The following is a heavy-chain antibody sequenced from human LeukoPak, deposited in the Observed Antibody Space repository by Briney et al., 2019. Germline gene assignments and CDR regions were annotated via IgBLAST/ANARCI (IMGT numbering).Heavy chain of an antibody. D-gene: IGHD3-3*01. Sequence: SETLSLTCTVLDGSISIYYWSWIRQPPGKGLEWIGYIYNSGSTNYNPSLKSRVTISVDKSKNQFSLKLSSVTAADTAVYYCARLYYDFWSGYYILDYWGQGTLVTVSS. V-gene: IGHV4-59*12. CDR1: DGSISIYY. CDR2: IYNSGST. CDR3: ARLYYDFWSGYYILDY. J-gene: IGHJ4*02.